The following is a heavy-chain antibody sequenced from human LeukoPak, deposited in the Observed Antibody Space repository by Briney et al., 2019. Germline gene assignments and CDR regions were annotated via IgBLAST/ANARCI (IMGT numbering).Heavy chain of an antibody. CDR2: IYYSGST. D-gene: IGHD1-1*01. Sequence: SETLSLTCTVFGGSISSYYWSWIRQPPGKGLEWIGYIYYSGSTNYNPSLKSRVTISVDTSKNQFSLKLSSVTAADTAVYYCARGTGRYFDYWGQGTLVTVSS. CDR3: ARGTGRYFDY. J-gene: IGHJ4*02. CDR1: GGSISSYY. V-gene: IGHV4-59*01.